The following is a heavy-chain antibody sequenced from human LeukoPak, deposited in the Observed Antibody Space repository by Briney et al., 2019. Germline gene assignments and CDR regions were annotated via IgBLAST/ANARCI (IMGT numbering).Heavy chain of an antibody. CDR3: VKGATDY. Sequence: GGSLRLSCAASGFTFSSYGMHWVRQAPGKGLEWVAFLRYDGSNKYYADSVKGRFTISRDNSKNSLYLQMNSPRPEDTALYYCVKGATDYWGQGTLVTVSS. CDR1: GFTFSSYG. J-gene: IGHJ4*02. CDR2: LRYDGSNK. V-gene: IGHV3-30*02.